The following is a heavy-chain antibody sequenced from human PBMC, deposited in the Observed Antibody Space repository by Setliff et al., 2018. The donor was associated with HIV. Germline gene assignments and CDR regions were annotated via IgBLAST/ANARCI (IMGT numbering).Heavy chain of an antibody. J-gene: IGHJ4*02. CDR2: VFYNGDT. V-gene: IGHV4-61*05. Sequence: PSETLSLTCTVSAGSIRSSTYYWAWIRQSPGKGLEWIGYVFYNGDTAYNPSLKSRLTISVDTSKSQFSLKLTSVTAADTAVYYCARQMTISGVAVTPVDYWGQGALVTVSS. CDR3: ARQMTISGVAVTPVDY. CDR1: AGSIRSSTYY. D-gene: IGHD3-3*01.